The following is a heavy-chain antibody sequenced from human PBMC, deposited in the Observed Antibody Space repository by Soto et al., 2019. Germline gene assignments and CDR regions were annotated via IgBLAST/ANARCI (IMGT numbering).Heavy chain of an antibody. V-gene: IGHV1-69*13. CDR1: GGTFSSYA. CDR3: ARYCSSTSCYTTEPRGYYYYGMDV. J-gene: IGHJ6*02. Sequence: ASVKVSCKASGGTFSSYAISWVRQAPGQGLEWMGGIIPIFGTANYAQKFQGRVTITADESTSTAYMELSSLRSEDTAVYYCARYCSSTSCYTTEPRGYYYYGMDVWGQGTTVTVSS. CDR2: IIPIFGTA. D-gene: IGHD2-2*02.